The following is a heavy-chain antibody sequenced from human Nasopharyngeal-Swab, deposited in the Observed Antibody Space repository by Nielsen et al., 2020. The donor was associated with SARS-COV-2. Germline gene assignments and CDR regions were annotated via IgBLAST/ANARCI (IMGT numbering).Heavy chain of an antibody. V-gene: IGHV4-34*01. Sequence: SETLSLTCAVYGGSFSGYYWSWIRQPPGKGLEWIGEINHSGSTNYNPSLKRRVTISVDTSKNQFSLKLSSVTAADTAVYYCARGPTYRLWGQGTLVTVSS. D-gene: IGHD2/OR15-2a*01. CDR3: ARGPTYRL. CDR2: INHSGST. CDR1: GGSFSGYY. J-gene: IGHJ4*02.